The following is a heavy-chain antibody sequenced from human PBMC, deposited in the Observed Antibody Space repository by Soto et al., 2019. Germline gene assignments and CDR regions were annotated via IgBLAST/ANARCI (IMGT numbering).Heavy chain of an antibody. J-gene: IGHJ4*02. D-gene: IGHD3-10*01. V-gene: IGHV3-30*18. CDR3: AKDIHGSGSYYKSYFDY. CDR1: GFTFSSYG. Sequence: PGGSLRLSCAASGFTFSSYGMHWVRQAPGKGLEWVAVISYDGSNKYYADSVKGRFTISRDNSKNTLYLQMNSLRAEDTAVYYCAKDIHGSGSYYKSYFDYWGQGTLVTVSS. CDR2: ISYDGSNK.